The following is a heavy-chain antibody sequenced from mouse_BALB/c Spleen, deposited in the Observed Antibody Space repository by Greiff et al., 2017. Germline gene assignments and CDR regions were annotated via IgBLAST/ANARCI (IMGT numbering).Heavy chain of an antibody. CDR1: GFTFSSYT. V-gene: IGHV5-6-4*01. J-gene: IGHJ3*01. Sequence: EVQLVESGGGLVKPGGSLKLSCAASGFTFSSYTMSWVRQTPEKRLEWVATISSGGSYTYYPDSVKGRFTISRDNAKNTLYLQMSSLKSEDTAMYYCTSGGYYGWFAYWGQGTLVTVSA. CDR2: ISSGGSYT. CDR3: TSGGYYGWFAY. D-gene: IGHD1-1*01.